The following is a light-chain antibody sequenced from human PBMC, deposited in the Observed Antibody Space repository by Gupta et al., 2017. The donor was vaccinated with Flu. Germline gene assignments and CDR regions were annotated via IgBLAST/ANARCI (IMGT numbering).Light chain of an antibody. CDR1: SSDVGGYKF. V-gene: IGLV2-14*01. CDR3: SSHTSTSTRIV. J-gene: IGLJ1*01. CDR2: EVS. Sequence: QSGLTQPASVSGSPGQSITISCTGTSSDVGGYKFVSWYQQHPGKAPKLMIYEVSNRPSGVSNRFSGSKSGHTASLTISGLQTEDEADYYCSSHTSTSTRIVFGTGTTVTVL.